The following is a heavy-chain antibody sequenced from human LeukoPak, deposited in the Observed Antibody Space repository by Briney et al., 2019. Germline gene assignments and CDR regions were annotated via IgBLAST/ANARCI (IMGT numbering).Heavy chain of an antibody. Sequence: HPGGSLRLSCAASGFTVSSNYMSWVRQAPGKGLEWVSVIYSCGSTYYADSVKGRFTISRDNSKTTLYLHMNSLRAEDTAVYYCARESSRYSGYDHFDYWGQGTLVTVSS. CDR1: GFTVSSNY. V-gene: IGHV3-53*01. CDR2: IYSCGST. J-gene: IGHJ4*02. CDR3: ARESSRYSGYDHFDY. D-gene: IGHD5-12*01.